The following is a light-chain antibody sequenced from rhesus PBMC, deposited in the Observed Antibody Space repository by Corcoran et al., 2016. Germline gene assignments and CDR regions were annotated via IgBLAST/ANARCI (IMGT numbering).Light chain of an antibody. CDR3: QQYYSSPYS. CDR2: GAS. CDR1: QSLLYSSNNKNY. J-gene: IGKJ2*01. V-gene: IGKV4-1*01. Sequence: DIVMTQSPDSLAVSLGERVTINCKSSQSLLYSSNNKNYLAWYQQKPGQVPKLLIYGASTRESGVPNRSSGGGSGTDFTLTISGLQAVDVAVYYCQQYYSSPYSFGQGTKVEIK.